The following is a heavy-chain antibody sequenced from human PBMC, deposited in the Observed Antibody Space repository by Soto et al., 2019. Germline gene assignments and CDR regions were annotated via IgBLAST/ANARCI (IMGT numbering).Heavy chain of an antibody. CDR1: GFTFSSYA. D-gene: IGHD5-18*01. V-gene: IGHV3-23*01. CDR3: AKGIPDTGGYYYYSMDV. CDR2: ISGSGGIT. J-gene: IGHJ6*02. Sequence: PGGSLRLSCAASGFTFSSYAMGWVRQAPGKGLDWVSVISGSGGITYSADSMKGRFTISRDNSKNILYLQMNSLRAEDTAVYYCAKGIPDTGGYYYYSMDVWGQGTAVTVSS.